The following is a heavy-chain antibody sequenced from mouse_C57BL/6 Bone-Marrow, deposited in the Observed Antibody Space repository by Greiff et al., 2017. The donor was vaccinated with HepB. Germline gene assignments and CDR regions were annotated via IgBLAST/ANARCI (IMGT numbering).Heavy chain of an antibody. Sequence: VQLQQSGAELARPGASVKLSCKASGYTFTSYGISWVKQRTGQGLEWIGEIYPRSGNTYYNEKFKGKATLTADKSSSTAYMELRSLTSEDSADYCCARITTLPSEDYFDYWGQGTTLTVSS. CDR1: GYTFTSYG. V-gene: IGHV1-81*01. J-gene: IGHJ2*01. CDR2: IYPRSGNT. CDR3: ARITTLPSEDYFDY. D-gene: IGHD1-1*01.